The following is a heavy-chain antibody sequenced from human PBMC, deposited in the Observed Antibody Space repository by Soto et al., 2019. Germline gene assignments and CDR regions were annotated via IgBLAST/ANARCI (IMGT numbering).Heavy chain of an antibody. Sequence: GGSLRLSCAASGFTFSNAWMNWVRQAPGKGLEWVGRIKSKTDGGTTDYAAPVKGRFTISRDDSKNTLYLQMNSLKTEDTAVYYCTTVLPRRSGSSTPYYYYYGMDVWGQGTTVTVSS. CDR2: IKSKTDGGTT. CDR3: TTVLPRRSGSSTPYYYYYGMDV. CDR1: GFTFSNAW. D-gene: IGHD3-10*01. J-gene: IGHJ6*02. V-gene: IGHV3-15*07.